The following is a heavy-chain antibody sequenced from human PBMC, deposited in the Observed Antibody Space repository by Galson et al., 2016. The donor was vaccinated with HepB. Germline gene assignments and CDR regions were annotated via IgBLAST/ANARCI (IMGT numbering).Heavy chain of an antibody. J-gene: IGHJ3*02. CDR1: GFTFRSYW. CDR2: INSDGSST. V-gene: IGHV3-74*01. Sequence: SLRLSCAASGFTFRSYWMHWVRQGPGKGLVWVSRINSDGSSTRYADSVKGRFTISRDNAKNTLYLQMNSLRAGDTAVYYCARDRDYTNAFDIWGQGTMVTVSS. D-gene: IGHD4-11*01. CDR3: ARDRDYTNAFDI.